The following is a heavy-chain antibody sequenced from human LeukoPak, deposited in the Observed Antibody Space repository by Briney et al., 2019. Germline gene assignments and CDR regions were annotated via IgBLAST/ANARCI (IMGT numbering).Heavy chain of an antibody. CDR1: GFTFSKAW. CDR3: TTSACTNGVCYTSVDF. J-gene: IGHJ4*02. V-gene: IGHV3-15*01. D-gene: IGHD2-8*01. Sequence: PGGSLRLSCAASGFTFSKAWMSWVRQAPGKGLEWVGRIKSKTDGGTTDYAAPVKGRFTISRDDLKNTLYLQMNSLETEDTAVYYCTTSACTNGVCYTSVDFWGQGTLVTVSS. CDR2: IKSKTDGGTT.